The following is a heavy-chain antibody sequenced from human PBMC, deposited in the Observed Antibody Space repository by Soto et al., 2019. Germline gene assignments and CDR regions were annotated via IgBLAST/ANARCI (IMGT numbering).Heavy chain of an antibody. CDR1: GGSISSGGYY. V-gene: IGHV4-31*03. Sequence: QVQLQESGPGLEKPSQTLSLTCSVSGGSISSGGYYWSWIRQHPGKGLEWIGHIHYSGSTYYNPSLKSRVTISVDTSKNLFSLKLRSVTAADTAVYYCARDSTVTRSSAFDIWGQGTTVTVSP. CDR2: IHYSGST. CDR3: ARDSTVTRSSAFDI. J-gene: IGHJ3*02. D-gene: IGHD4-17*01.